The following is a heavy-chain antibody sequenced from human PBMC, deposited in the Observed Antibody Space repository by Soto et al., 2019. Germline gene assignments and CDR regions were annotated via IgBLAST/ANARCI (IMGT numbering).Heavy chain of an antibody. CDR2: IIPIFGTA. D-gene: IGHD1-26*01. Sequence: QVQLVQSGAEVKKPGSSVKVSCKASVGTFSSYAISWVRQAPGQGLEWMGGIIPIFGTANYAQKFQGRVTITADESTSTAYMELSSLRSEDTAVYYCARASPYSGSYYYYYGMDVWGQGTTVTVSS. J-gene: IGHJ6*02. V-gene: IGHV1-69*01. CDR1: VGTFSSYA. CDR3: ARASPYSGSYYYYYGMDV.